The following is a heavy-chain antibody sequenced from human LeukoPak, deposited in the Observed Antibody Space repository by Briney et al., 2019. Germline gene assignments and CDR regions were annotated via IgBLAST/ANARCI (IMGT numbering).Heavy chain of an antibody. CDR3: ARVRRRYYDSSGLYYFDY. D-gene: IGHD3-22*01. CDR1: VGSISVSSYY. J-gene: IGHJ4*02. V-gene: IGHV4-39*01. CDR2: IYHRGST. Sequence: PSETLSLTCIVSVGSISVSSYYWAWIRQPPGKGLEWLGSIYHRGSTYYKPSLKSRVTISVDTYKNQFSLKLISVTAADTAVYYCARVRRRYYDSSGLYYFDYWGQGTLVTVSS.